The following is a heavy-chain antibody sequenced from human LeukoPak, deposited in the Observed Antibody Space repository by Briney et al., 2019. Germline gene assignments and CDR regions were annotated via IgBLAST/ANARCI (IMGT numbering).Heavy chain of an antibody. CDR2: IYVTGST. D-gene: IGHD3-16*02. Sequence: KASETLSLTCIVSGGSIGTYYWSWIRQPPGKGLEWIGYIYVTGSTRYNPSLQSRVTISVDTSRNQFFLKMSSVTAADTAVYYCARHIGGGIEDMDVWGTGTKVTVSS. CDR1: GGSIGTYY. V-gene: IGHV4-59*08. J-gene: IGHJ6*03. CDR3: ARHIGGGIEDMDV.